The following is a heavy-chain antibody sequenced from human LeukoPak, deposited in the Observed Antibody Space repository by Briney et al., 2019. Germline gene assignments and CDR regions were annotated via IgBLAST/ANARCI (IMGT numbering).Heavy chain of an antibody. J-gene: IGHJ4*02. CDR3: ARYDNGKDYFDY. V-gene: IGHV3-53*01. D-gene: IGHD1-1*01. CDR1: GFSVTRNY. CDR2: MYSGGGT. Sequence: GGSLRLSCAASGFSVTRNYVSWVRQAPGRGLEWVSLMYSGGGTSYADSVKGRFTISRDTSKNTLYLQMSSLRAEDTALYYCARYDNGKDYFDYWGQGTLVTVSS.